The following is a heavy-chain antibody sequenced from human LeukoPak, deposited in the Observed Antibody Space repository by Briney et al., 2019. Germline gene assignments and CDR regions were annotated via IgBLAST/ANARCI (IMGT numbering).Heavy chain of an antibody. CDR1: GGSISSGNW. CDR2: IYHSGST. Sequence: SETLSLTCSVSGGSISSGNWWNWVRQPPGKGLEWIGEIYHSGSTNYNPSLKSRVTISVDKSKNQFSLKLTSVTAADTAMYYCARARYSSSWYYFDYWGQGTLVTVSS. J-gene: IGHJ4*02. CDR3: ARARYSSSWYYFDY. D-gene: IGHD6-13*01. V-gene: IGHV4-4*02.